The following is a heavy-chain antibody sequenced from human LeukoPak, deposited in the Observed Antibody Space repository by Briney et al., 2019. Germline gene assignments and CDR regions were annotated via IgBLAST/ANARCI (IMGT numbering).Heavy chain of an antibody. CDR1: GFTFDDYA. J-gene: IGHJ5*02. CDR2: ISGSGGST. Sequence: GGSLRLSCAASGFTFDDYAMHWVRQAPGKGLEWVSAISGSGGSTYYADSVKGRFTISRDNSKNTLYLQMNSLRAEDTAVYYCAKGAGGYSYGPEGWFDPWGQGTLVTVSS. D-gene: IGHD5-18*01. V-gene: IGHV3-23*01. CDR3: AKGAGGYSYGPEGWFDP.